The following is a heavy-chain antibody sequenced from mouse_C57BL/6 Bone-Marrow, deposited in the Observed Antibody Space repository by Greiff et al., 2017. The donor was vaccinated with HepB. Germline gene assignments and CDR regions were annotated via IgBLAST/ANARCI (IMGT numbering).Heavy chain of an antibody. CDR2: INYDGSST. D-gene: IGHD1-1*01. CDR1: GFTFSDYH. V-gene: IGHV5-16*01. CDR3: ARDRTTVVEGYAMDY. Sequence: EVQGVESEGGLVQPGSSMKLSCTASGFTFSDYHMAWVRQVPEKGLEWVANINYDGSSTYYLDSLKSRFIISRDNAKNILYLQMSSLKSEDTATYYCARDRTTVVEGYAMDYWGQGTSVTVSS. J-gene: IGHJ4*01.